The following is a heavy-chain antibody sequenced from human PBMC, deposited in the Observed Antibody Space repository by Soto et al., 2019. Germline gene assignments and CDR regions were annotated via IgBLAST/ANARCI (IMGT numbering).Heavy chain of an antibody. D-gene: IGHD3-22*01. Sequence: PGGSLRLSCAASGFTFSTYSMNWVRQAPGKGLEWVSSISDSSSYIYYADSVKGRFTISRDNAKNSLYLQMNSLRAEDTAVYYYARYDSSGYFLRDAFDIWGQGTLVTV. J-gene: IGHJ3*02. CDR1: GFTFSTYS. V-gene: IGHV3-21*01. CDR2: ISDSSSYI. CDR3: ARYDSSGYFLRDAFDI.